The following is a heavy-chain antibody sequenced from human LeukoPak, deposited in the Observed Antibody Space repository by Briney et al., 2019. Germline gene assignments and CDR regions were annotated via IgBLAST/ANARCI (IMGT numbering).Heavy chain of an antibody. J-gene: IGHJ4*02. CDR2: INPNSGGT. Sequence: ASVKVSCKASGYTFTGYYMHWVRQAPGQGLEWMGRINPNSGGTNYAQKFQGRVTMTRDTSISTAYMELSRLRSDDTAVYYCARGPYYDFWSGYYFDYWGQGTLVTVSS. CDR3: ARGPYYDFWSGYYFDY. V-gene: IGHV1-2*06. D-gene: IGHD3-3*01. CDR1: GYTFTGYY.